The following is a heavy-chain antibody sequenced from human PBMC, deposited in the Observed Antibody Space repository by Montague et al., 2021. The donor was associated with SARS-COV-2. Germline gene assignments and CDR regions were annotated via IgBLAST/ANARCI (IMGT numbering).Heavy chain of an antibody. V-gene: IGHV5-51*01. CDR3: ARGYRSSTSCYTAPWFDP. J-gene: IGHJ5*02. D-gene: IGHD2-2*02. Sequence: QSGAEVKKPGESLKISCKGSGYSFTSHWIGWVRQMPGKGLEWMGIIYPGDSDTRYSPSFQGQVTISADKSISTAYLQWSSLKASDTAMYYCARGYRSSTSCYTAPWFDPWGQGTLVTVSS. CDR1: GYSFTSHW. CDR2: IYPGDSDT.